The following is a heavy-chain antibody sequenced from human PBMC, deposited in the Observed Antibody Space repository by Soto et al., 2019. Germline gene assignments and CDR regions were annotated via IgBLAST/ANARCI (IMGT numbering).Heavy chain of an antibody. D-gene: IGHD3-10*01. CDR1: GVSIGSTNHY. CDR3: ARLPDVMVREFYFDS. Sequence: QLQLQESGPGLVKPSETLSLICSVSGVSIGSTNHYWGLIRQPPGKGFEWIGIVHYTGQTYYNPSIKSRVTVSVDTSQNQFSLRLTSVTAADTSVYYCARLPDVMVREFYFDSWGQGTLVTVSS. CDR2: VHYTGQT. J-gene: IGHJ4*02. V-gene: IGHV4-39*01.